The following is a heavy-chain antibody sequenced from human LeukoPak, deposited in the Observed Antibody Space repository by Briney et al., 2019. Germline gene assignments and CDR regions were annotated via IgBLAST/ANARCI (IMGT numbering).Heavy chain of an antibody. D-gene: IGHD3-16*01. J-gene: IGHJ4*02. V-gene: IGHV3-48*03. Sequence: GGSLRLSCAASGFSFSSYEMNWVRQAPGKGLEWVSYISSSGSAIYYADSVKGRFTISRDNAKKSLYLQMNSLRAEDTAVYYCARVGSYVDYWGQGTLVTVSS. CDR1: GFSFSSYE. CDR3: ARVGSYVDY. CDR2: ISSSGSAI.